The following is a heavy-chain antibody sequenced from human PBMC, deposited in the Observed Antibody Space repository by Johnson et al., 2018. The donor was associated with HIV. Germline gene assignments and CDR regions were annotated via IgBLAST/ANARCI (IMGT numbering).Heavy chain of an antibody. V-gene: IGHV3-64*01. Sequence: VQLVESGGGLVQPGGSLRLSCAASGFTFSSYAMHWVRQAPGKGLEYVSAISSNGGSTYYANSVKGRFTISRDNSKNTLYLQMGSLRAEDMAVYYCARESTATRGDAFDIWGQWTMVTVSS. CDR1: GFTFSSYA. J-gene: IGHJ3*02. CDR3: ARESTATRGDAFDI. D-gene: IGHD4-17*01. CDR2: ISSNGGST.